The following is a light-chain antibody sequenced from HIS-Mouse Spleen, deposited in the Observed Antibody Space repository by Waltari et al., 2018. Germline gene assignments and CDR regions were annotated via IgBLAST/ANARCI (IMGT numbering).Light chain of an antibody. V-gene: IGLV3-16*01. CDR3: LSADSSGTWV. CDR2: KDS. J-gene: IGLJ3*02. CDR1: ALPKKI. Sequence: SYELTQPPSVSVSLGQMARITCSGEALPKKIAYWYQQKPGQFPVLVIYKDSERPSGIPERFSGSSSGTIVTLTISGVQAEDEADYYCLSADSSGTWVFGGGTKLTVL.